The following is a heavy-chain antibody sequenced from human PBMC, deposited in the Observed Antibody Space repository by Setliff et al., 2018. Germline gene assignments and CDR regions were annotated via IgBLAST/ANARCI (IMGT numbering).Heavy chain of an antibody. CDR3: AREGVDSRSSTDYRYYMDV. D-gene: IGHD6-6*01. J-gene: IGHJ6*03. Sequence: SVKVSCKASGGTFKNYGISWVRQAPGQGLEWMGGIIPIFGTTNYAQKFQGRATIITGESTSAAYMELSSLRSEDTAVYYCAREGVDSRSSTDYRYYMDVWGKGTTVTVSS. CDR1: GGTFKNYG. V-gene: IGHV1-69*05. CDR2: IIPIFGTT.